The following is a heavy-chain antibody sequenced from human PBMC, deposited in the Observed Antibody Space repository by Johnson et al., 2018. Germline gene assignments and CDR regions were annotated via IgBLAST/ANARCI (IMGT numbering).Heavy chain of an antibody. Sequence: QVQLVESGGGVVQXGRAXRLXCVASGFTFSNYGMHWARQAPGKGLEWVAVISYGATSEMYTDSVKGRLTISRDHPKNPVYLEMNSLRVEDTATYFCAKALTRGSAWYFMDVWGRGTTVTVSS. CDR1: GFTFSNYG. D-gene: IGHD6-19*01. CDR3: AKALTRGSAWYFMDV. V-gene: IGHV3-30*18. CDR2: ISYGATSE. J-gene: IGHJ6*03.